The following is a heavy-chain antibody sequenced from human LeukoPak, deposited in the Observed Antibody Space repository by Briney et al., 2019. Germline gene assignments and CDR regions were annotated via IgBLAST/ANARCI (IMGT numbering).Heavy chain of an antibody. Sequence: SGGSLRLSCAASGFTFSSYVMHWVRQAPGKGLEWVAFIRYDGSNKYYADSVKGRFTISRDNSKNTLYLQMNSLRAEDTAVYYCAKDFAKGYSYGDFDYWGQGTLVTVSS. CDR1: GFTFSSYV. CDR2: IRYDGSNK. J-gene: IGHJ4*02. V-gene: IGHV3-30*02. CDR3: AKDFAKGYSYGDFDY. D-gene: IGHD5-18*01.